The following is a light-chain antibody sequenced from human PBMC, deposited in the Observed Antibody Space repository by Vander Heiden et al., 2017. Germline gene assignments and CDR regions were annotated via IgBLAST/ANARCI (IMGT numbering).Light chain of an antibody. CDR3: CSYAGSYSYV. Sequence: QSALTQPRSVSGSPGQSVTIPCTGTSSDVGDYEYVSWYQQHPGKAPKLMIYDVSKRPSGVPDRFSGSKSGNTASLTISGLQAEDEAEYYCCSYAGSYSYVLGTGTTVTVL. CDR2: DVS. V-gene: IGLV2-11*01. CDR1: SSDVGDYEY. J-gene: IGLJ1*01.